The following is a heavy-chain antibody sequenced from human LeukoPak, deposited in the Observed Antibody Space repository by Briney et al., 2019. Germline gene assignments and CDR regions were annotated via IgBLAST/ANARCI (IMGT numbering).Heavy chain of an antibody. CDR3: ARGLPPDYYGSGSYYKGMNWFDP. D-gene: IGHD3-10*01. V-gene: IGHV1-2*02. CDR1: GYTFTGYY. CDR2: INPNSGGT. Sequence: ASVKVSYKASGYTFTGYYMHWVRQAPGQGREWMGWINPNSGGTNYAQKFQGRVTMTRDTSISTAYMELSRLRSDDTAVYYCARGLPPDYYGSGSYYKGMNWFDPRGQGTLVTVSS. J-gene: IGHJ5*02.